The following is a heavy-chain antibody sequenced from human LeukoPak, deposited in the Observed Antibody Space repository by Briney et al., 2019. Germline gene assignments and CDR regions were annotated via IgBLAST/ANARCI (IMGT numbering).Heavy chain of an antibody. CDR2: IYYSGST. Sequence: PSETLSLTCAVYGGSFSGYYWSWIRQPPGKGLEWIGYIYYSGSTNYNPSLKSRVTISVDTSKNQFSLKLSSVTAADTAVYYCARDRCSSTSCFFDYWGQGTLVTVSS. J-gene: IGHJ4*02. V-gene: IGHV4-59*01. CDR1: GGSFSGYY. D-gene: IGHD2-2*01. CDR3: ARDRCSSTSCFFDY.